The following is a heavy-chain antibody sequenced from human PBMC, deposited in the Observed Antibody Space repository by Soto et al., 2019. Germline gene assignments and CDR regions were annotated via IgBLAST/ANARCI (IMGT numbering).Heavy chain of an antibody. CDR1: GYTLTELS. Sequence: ASVKVSCKVSGYTLTELSMHWVRQVPGKGLEWMGGFDPEDGETIYAQKFQGRVTMTEDTSKNHFSLKLSPVTAADTAIYYCARDYNNRAGRGFDPWGQGTLVTVSS. J-gene: IGHJ5*02. CDR3: ARDYNNRAGRGFDP. V-gene: IGHV1-24*01. CDR2: FDPEDGET. D-gene: IGHD4-4*01.